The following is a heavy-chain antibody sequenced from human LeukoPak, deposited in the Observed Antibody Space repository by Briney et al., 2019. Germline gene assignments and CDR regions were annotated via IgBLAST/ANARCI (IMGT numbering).Heavy chain of an antibody. CDR3: AKEEWFDP. V-gene: IGHV3-7*01. CDR1: GFTFSSHW. J-gene: IGHJ5*02. CDR2: INQDGSQK. Sequence: PGGSLRLSCAASGFTFSSHWISWVRQAPGKGLEWVAHINQDGSQKSYVDSVEGRFAISRDNAKNSLYLQMNSLRAEDTAVYYCAKEEWFDPWGQGTLVTVSS.